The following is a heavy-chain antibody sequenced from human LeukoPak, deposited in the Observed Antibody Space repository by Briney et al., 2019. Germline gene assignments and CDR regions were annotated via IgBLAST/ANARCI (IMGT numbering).Heavy chain of an antibody. Sequence: GESLKISCMGSGYIFTNYWIGWVRQMPGKGLEWMGIIYPGDSDTRYSPSFQGQVTISVDKSISIAYLQWSSLKASDTAMYYCASRVKVDYYYYMDVWGKGTTVTVSS. CDR1: GYIFTNYW. CDR3: ASRVKVDYYYYMDV. V-gene: IGHV5-51*01. J-gene: IGHJ6*03. CDR2: IYPGDSDT.